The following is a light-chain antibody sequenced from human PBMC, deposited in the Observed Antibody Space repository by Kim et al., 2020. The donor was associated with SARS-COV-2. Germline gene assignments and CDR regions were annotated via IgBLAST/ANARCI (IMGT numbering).Light chain of an antibody. Sequence: DIQMTQSPSSLSASVGDRVTITCRVSQSISSYLNWYQQKPGKAPKLLIYAASSLQSGVPSRFSGSGSGTDFTLTISSLKPEDFATYYCQQSYSTPLTFGGGTKVDIK. CDR1: QSISSY. CDR2: AAS. CDR3: QQSYSTPLT. V-gene: IGKV1-39*01. J-gene: IGKJ4*01.